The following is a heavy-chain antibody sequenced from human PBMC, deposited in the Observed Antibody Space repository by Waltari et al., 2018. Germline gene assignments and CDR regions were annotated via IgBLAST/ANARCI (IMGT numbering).Heavy chain of an antibody. J-gene: IGHJ4*02. CDR3: ARGPIRSGYVGGHFDY. D-gene: IGHD5-12*01. CDR1: GGTFSSYA. V-gene: IGHV1-69*14. CDR2: LIPMWCTA. Sequence: QVQLVQSGAEVKKPGSSVKVSCKASGGTFSSYAISWVRQATGQGLEWMGGLIPMWCTANDAKKFQGRVTITADKSTSTAYMELSSLRSEDTAVYYCARGPIRSGYVGGHFDYWGQGTLVTVSS.